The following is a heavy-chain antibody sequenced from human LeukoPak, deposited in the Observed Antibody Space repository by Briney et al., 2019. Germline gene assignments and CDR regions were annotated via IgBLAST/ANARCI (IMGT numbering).Heavy chain of an antibody. D-gene: IGHD2-2*02. CDR3: ARYCSSTNCYKGGFDP. V-gene: IGHV4-31*03. Sequence: PSQTLSLTCTVSGGSISSGGYYWSRIRQHPGKGPEWIGYIYYSGSTYSNPSLKSRVTISVDTSKNQFSLNLSSVTAADTAVYYCARYCSSTNCYKGGFDPWGQGTLVTVSS. J-gene: IGHJ5*02. CDR2: IYYSGST. CDR1: GGSISSGGYY.